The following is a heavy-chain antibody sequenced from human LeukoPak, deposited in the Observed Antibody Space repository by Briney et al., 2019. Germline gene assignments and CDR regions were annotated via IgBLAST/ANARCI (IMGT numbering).Heavy chain of an antibody. Sequence: ASVKVSCKASGYTFSGHYIHWVRQAPGQGLEWMGWINPNITTTNFAQKFQGRVTLTRDSSISTAYMDLTWLTSDDTAVYYRARGGTICSGSDCYLNWLDSWGQGTLVTVSS. D-gene: IGHD2-21*02. J-gene: IGHJ5*01. CDR2: INPNITTT. CDR3: ARGGTICSGSDCYLNWLDS. V-gene: IGHV1-2*02. CDR1: GYTFSGHY.